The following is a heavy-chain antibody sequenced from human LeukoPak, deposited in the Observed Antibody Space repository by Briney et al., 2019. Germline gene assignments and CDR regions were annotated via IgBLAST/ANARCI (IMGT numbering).Heavy chain of an antibody. CDR3: ARVSASSGYYPYYFDY. CDR2: IYSGGST. J-gene: IGHJ4*02. CDR1: GFTVSSNY. D-gene: IGHD3-22*01. V-gene: IGHV3-53*01. Sequence: GGSLRLSCAASGFTVSSNYMSWVRQAPGKGLEWVSLIYSGGSTYYADSVKGRFTISRDNSKNTLYLQMNSLRAEDTAVYYCARVSASSGYYPYYFDYWGQGTLVTVSS.